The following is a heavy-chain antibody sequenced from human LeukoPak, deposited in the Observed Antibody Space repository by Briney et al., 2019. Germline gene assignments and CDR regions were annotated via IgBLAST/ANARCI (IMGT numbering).Heavy chain of an antibody. CDR3: VKSIDRTKAPAWGYYFDR. V-gene: IGHV3-9*01. Sequence: PGRSLRLSCAASGFNFNDFAMHWVRQAPGKGLEWVSGIGYNTGVIDYADSVKGRFTISRDNAKNSLYLQMNSLRTEDTAFYYCVKSIDRTKAPAWGYYFDRWGQGTLVTGSS. CDR1: GFNFNDFA. D-gene: IGHD1-14*01. J-gene: IGHJ4*02. CDR2: IGYNTGVI.